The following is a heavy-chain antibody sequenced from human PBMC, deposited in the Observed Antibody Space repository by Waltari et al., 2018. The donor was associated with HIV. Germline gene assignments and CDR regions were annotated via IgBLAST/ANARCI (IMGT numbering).Heavy chain of an antibody. V-gene: IGHV1-69*04. CDR3: AREGSHYGMDV. Sequence: QVQLVQSGAAVKKPGSSVKVSCKASGATFSSYAISWGRQAPGQGVEWMGRISPILGIANYAQKFQGRVTITADKSTSTAYMELSSLRSEETAVYYCAREGSHYGMDVWGQGTTVTVSS. CDR2: ISPILGIA. CDR1: GATFSSYA. J-gene: IGHJ6*02.